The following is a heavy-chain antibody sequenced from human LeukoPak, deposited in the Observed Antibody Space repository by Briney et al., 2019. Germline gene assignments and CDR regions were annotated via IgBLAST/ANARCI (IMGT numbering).Heavy chain of an antibody. J-gene: IGHJ4*02. D-gene: IGHD1-26*01. CDR3: ASGGYSGSYWMLVDY. CDR1: GVSFSGYY. V-gene: IGHV4-34*01. CDR2: INHSGST. Sequence: SETLSLTCAVYGVSFSGYYWSWIRQPPGKGLEWIGEINHSGSTNYNPSLKSRVTISVDTSKNQFSLKLSSVTAADTAVYYCASGGYSGSYWMLVDYWGQGTLVTVSS.